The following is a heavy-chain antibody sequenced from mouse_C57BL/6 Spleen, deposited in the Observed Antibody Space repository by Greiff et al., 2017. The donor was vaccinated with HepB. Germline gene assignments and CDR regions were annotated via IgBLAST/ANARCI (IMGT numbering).Heavy chain of an antibody. CDR2: IDPSDSET. CDR3: ARGGDGYYLAY. CDR1: GYTFTSYW. V-gene: IGHV1-52*01. D-gene: IGHD2-3*01. J-gene: IGHJ3*01. Sequence: QVQLQQPGAELVRPGSSVKLSCTASGYTFTSYWMHWVKQRPIQGLEWIGNIDPSDSETHYNQKFKDKATLTVDKSSSTSYMQLSSLTSEDSAVYYCARGGDGYYLAYWGQGTLVTVSA.